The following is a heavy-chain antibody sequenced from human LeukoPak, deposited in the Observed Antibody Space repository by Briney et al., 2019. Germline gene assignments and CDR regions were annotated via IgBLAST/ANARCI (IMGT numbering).Heavy chain of an antibody. CDR1: GFTFDEYV. CDR2: ISWNSGSI. CDR3: AKGAPGNYYYMDV. V-gene: IGHV3-9*01. Sequence: GGSLRLSCAASGFTFDEYVMHWVRQAPGKGLEWFSGISWNSGSIGYADSVKGRFTISRDNAKKSLYLQMNSLRAEDTALYYCAKGAPGNYYYMDVWGTGTTVTVSS. J-gene: IGHJ6*03.